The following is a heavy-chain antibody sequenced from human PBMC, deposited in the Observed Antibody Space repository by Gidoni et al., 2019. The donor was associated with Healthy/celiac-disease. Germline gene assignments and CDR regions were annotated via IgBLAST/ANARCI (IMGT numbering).Heavy chain of an antibody. Sequence: VQLVASGGGLVQPGPSVRLSCTPFGFTFVAYAMSCFRLAQGQGVEWVGFIRSKAYGGKTEYAESVKGRFTISRDDSKSIAYLQMNSLKTEDTAVYYCTRDVEYYDILTGYSLLNYYYGMDVWGQGTTVTVSS. CDR2: IRSKAYGGKT. CDR3: TRDVEYYDILTGYSLLNYYYGMDV. D-gene: IGHD3-9*01. V-gene: IGHV3-49*03. CDR1: GFTFVAYA. J-gene: IGHJ6*02.